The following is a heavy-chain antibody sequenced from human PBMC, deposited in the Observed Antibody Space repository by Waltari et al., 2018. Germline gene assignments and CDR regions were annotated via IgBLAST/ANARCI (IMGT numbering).Heavy chain of an antibody. V-gene: IGHV1-69*01. CDR1: GGTFSSYA. Sequence: QVQLVQSGAEVKKPGSSVKVSCKASGGTFSSYAISWVRQAPGQGLEWMAGIIPIFGTANYAQKFQGRVTITADESTSTDYMELSSLRSEDTAVYYCARVCSSSSGDWFDPWGQGTLVTVSS. J-gene: IGHJ5*02. CDR2: IIPIFGTA. CDR3: ARVCSSSSGDWFDP. D-gene: IGHD6-6*01.